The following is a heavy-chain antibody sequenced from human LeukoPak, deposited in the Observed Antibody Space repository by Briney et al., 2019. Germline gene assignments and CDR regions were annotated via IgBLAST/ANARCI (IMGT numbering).Heavy chain of an antibody. D-gene: IGHD3-10*01. CDR3: AIVRITMVRGVTDPYSPSYYFDY. Sequence: ASVKVSCKASGYTFTGYYMHWVRQAPGKGLEWMGGFDPEDGETIYAQKFQGRVTMTEDTSTDTAYMELSSLRSEDTAVYYCAIVRITMVRGVTDPYSPSYYFDYWGQGTLVTVSS. CDR1: GYTFTGYY. J-gene: IGHJ4*02. V-gene: IGHV1-24*01. CDR2: FDPEDGET.